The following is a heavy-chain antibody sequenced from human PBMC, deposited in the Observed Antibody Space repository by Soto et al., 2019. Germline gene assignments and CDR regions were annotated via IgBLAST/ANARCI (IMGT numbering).Heavy chain of an antibody. D-gene: IGHD6-13*01. Sequence: GGSLRLSCAASGFTFSSYSMNWVRQAPGKGLEWVSSISSSSSYIYYADSVKGRFTISRDNAKNSLYLQMNSLRAEDTAVYYCARDPGSSWYASYWGQGTLVTVSS. CDR3: ARDPGSSWYASY. CDR2: ISSSSSYI. V-gene: IGHV3-21*01. CDR1: GFTFSSYS. J-gene: IGHJ4*02.